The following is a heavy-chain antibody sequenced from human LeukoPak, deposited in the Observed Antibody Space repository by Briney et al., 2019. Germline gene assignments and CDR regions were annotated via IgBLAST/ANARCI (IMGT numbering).Heavy chain of an antibody. J-gene: IGHJ2*01. CDR3: AKDYCGGDCYSGWYFDL. V-gene: IGHV3-9*01. Sequence: GRSLRLSCAASGFTFDDYAMHWVRQAPGKGLEWVSGISYNSHTIAYADSVKGRFTISRDNAKNSLYLQMYSLRAEDTALYYCAKDYCGGDCYSGWYFDLWGRGTLVTVSS. CDR1: GFTFDDYA. D-gene: IGHD2-21*02. CDR2: ISYNSHTI.